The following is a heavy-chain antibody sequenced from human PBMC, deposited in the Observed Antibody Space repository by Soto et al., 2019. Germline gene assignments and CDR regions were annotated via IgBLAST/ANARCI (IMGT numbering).Heavy chain of an antibody. D-gene: IGHD1-1*01. CDR2: IYSGGTT. V-gene: IGHV3-53*01. J-gene: IGHJ4*02. CDR3: LTAPVVWTY. CDR1: GFTVNNNH. Sequence: GGSLRLSCAASGFTVNNNHMSWVRQAPGKGLEWVSIIYSGGTTYYADSVKGRFTISRDNSKNTLYLQMYSLRAEDTAVYYCLTAPVVWTYWGQGTLVTVSS.